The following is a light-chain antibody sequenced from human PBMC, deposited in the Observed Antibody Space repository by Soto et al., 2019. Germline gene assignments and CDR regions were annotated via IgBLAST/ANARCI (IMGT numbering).Light chain of an antibody. CDR3: QQYGSSPFT. J-gene: IGKJ3*01. V-gene: IGKV3-20*01. CDR2: GAS. CDR1: QSVSNSY. Sequence: EIVLTQSPGTLSLSPGERATLSCRASQSVSNSYLAWYQHKPGQAPRLLIYGASSRATDIPDRFSGSGSGTDFTLSISRLEPEDFAVYYCQQYGSSPFTFGPGTKVDIK.